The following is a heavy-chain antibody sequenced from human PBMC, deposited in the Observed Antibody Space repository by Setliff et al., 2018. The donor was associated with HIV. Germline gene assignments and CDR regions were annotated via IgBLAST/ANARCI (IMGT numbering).Heavy chain of an antibody. CDR1: GGTFSSYA. V-gene: IGHV1-69*13. J-gene: IGHJ5*02. CDR2: IIPIFGTA. D-gene: IGHD6-19*01. Sequence: SVKVSCKASGGTFSSYAISWVRQAPGQGLEWMGGIIPIFGTASYAQKFQGRVTITADESTSTAYMELSSLRSEDTAVYYCARAGYSSGWYSAWGQGTLVTVSS. CDR3: ARAGYSSGWYSA.